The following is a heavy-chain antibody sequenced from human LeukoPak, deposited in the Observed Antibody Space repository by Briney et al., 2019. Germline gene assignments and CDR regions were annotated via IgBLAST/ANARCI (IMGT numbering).Heavy chain of an antibody. Sequence: GGSLRLSCAASGFPFTSHWLSWFRQSPGRGLEWVAHINSDGSEKNYVDSVKGRFTISRDNAKNSLYLQMNSLRAEDAAVYYCARDDSSGYYEENAFDIWGQGTMVTVSS. CDR2: INSDGSEK. D-gene: IGHD3-22*01. J-gene: IGHJ3*02. V-gene: IGHV3-7*01. CDR3: ARDDSSGYYEENAFDI. CDR1: GFPFTSHW.